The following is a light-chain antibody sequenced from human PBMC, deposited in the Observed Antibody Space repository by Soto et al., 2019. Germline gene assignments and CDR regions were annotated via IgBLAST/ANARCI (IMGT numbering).Light chain of an antibody. Sequence: QSALTQPASVSGSPGQSITIACTGTSSDIGGYNYVSWYQQHPGTAPKLLIYDVNNRPSGVSDRLSGSKSGNTASLTVSGLQAEDEAHYYCTSYTRSNPVIFGGGTKLTVL. J-gene: IGLJ2*01. CDR1: SSDIGGYNY. V-gene: IGLV2-14*01. CDR2: DVN. CDR3: TSYTRSNPVI.